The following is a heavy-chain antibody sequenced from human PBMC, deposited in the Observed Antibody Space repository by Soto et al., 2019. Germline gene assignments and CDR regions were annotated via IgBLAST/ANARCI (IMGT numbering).Heavy chain of an antibody. CDR2: LIPIFGTA. D-gene: IGHD2-21*02. Sequence: QVQLVQSGAEVKKPGSSVKVSCKASGGTFSSYAISRVRQAPGQGLEWMGGLIPIFGTANYAQKFQGRVMITTDKSTSTAYMDLSSLRSVDTAVYYCAGTVVTPVYFDYWGQRSLVTVSS. CDR1: GGTFSSYA. V-gene: IGHV1-69*06. CDR3: AGTVVTPVYFDY. J-gene: IGHJ4*02.